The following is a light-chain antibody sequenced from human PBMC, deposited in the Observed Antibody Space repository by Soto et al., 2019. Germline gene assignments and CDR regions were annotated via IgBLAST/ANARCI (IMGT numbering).Light chain of an antibody. Sequence: QLVLTQPPSVSEAPGQRVTISCTGSSSNIGAGYEAHWYQQVPGTAPKLLIYENNNRPSGVPDRFSGSKSGTSASRAITGLQAEDEAEYYCQSYDSSLSGYVFGTGTKVTVL. CDR2: ENN. V-gene: IGLV1-40*01. J-gene: IGLJ1*01. CDR1: SSNIGAGYE. CDR3: QSYDSSLSGYV.